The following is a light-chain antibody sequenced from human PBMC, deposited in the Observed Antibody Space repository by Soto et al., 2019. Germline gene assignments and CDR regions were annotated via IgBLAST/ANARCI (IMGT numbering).Light chain of an antibody. CDR2: EVN. Sequence: QSALTQPPSASGSPGQSVTISCTGTSSDVGAYNYVSWYQQHPGKAPRLMIYEVNKRPSGVPDRFSGSKSGNTASLTVSGLQADDEADYYCASYAGSDTVLFGGGPSSPS. CDR1: SSDVGAYNY. J-gene: IGLJ2*01. CDR3: ASYAGSDTVL. V-gene: IGLV2-8*01.